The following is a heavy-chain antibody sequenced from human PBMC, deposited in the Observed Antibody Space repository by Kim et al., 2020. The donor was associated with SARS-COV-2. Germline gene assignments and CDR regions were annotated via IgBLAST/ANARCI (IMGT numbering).Heavy chain of an antibody. CDR3: ARDKKNYYDSSGYYRRVYSYYYDGMDV. CDR1: GFTFSSYS. D-gene: IGHD3-22*01. Sequence: GGSLRLSCAASGFTFSSYSMNWVRQAPGKGLELVSYISSSSSTIYYADSVKGRFTISRDNAKNSLYLQMNSLRDEDTAVYYCARDKKNYYDSSGYYRRVYSYYYDGMDVWGQGTTVTVSS. V-gene: IGHV3-48*02. J-gene: IGHJ6*02. CDR2: ISSSSSTI.